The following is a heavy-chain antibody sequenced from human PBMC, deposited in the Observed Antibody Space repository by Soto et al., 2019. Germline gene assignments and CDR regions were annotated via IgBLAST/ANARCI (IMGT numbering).Heavy chain of an antibody. CDR3: ARVPKGEYSSPEWGLGFDP. J-gene: IGHJ5*02. CDR1: GGSISSGGYY. Sequence: QVQLQESGPGLVKPSQTLSLTCTVSGGSISSGGYYWSWIRQHPGRGLEWIGYIYYSGSTYYNPSLKSRVTISVDTSKNQFSLKLSSVTAADTAVYYCARVPKGEYSSPEWGLGFDPWGQGTLVTVSS. D-gene: IGHD6-6*01. V-gene: IGHV4-31*03. CDR2: IYYSGST.